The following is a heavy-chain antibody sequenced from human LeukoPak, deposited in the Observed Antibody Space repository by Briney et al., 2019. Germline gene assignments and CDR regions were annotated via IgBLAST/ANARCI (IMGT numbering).Heavy chain of an antibody. CDR2: INQDGSEE. D-gene: IGHD5-12*01. CDR3: VRDGGVSGYDLLDY. Sequence: PGGSLRLSCAASGFTFSNYWMTWVRQAPGKGLECVAHINQDGSEEHYMDSAKARFTISRDNAKNSLSLQMNSLRAEDTAVYYCVRDGGVSGYDLLDYWGQGTLVTVSS. V-gene: IGHV3-7*01. J-gene: IGHJ4*02. CDR1: GFTFSNYW.